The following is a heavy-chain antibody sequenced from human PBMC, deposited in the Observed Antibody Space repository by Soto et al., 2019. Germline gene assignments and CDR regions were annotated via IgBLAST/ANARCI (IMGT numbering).Heavy chain of an antibody. CDR1: GDSVSSNSAA. Sequence: SQTLSLTCAISGDSVSSNSAAWNWIRQSPSRGLEWLGRTYYRSKWYNDYAVSVKSRITINPDTSKNQFSLQLNSVTPEDTAAYYCARGNSSSWYYYYYGMDVWGQGTTVTVSS. D-gene: IGHD6-13*01. CDR3: ARGNSSSWYYYYYGMDV. V-gene: IGHV6-1*01. CDR2: TYYRSKWYN. J-gene: IGHJ6*02.